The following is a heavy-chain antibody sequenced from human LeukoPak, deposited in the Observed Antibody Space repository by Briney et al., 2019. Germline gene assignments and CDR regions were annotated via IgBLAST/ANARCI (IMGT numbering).Heavy chain of an antibody. CDR3: ARDREYYYDSSGYTYYFDY. D-gene: IGHD3-22*01. CDR1: GFTFSSYS. J-gene: IGHJ4*02. CDR2: ISSSSSYI. Sequence: GGSLRLSCAASGFTFSSYSMNWVRQAPGKGLERVSSISSSSSYIYYADSVKGRFTISRDNAKNSLYLQMNSLRAEDTAVYYCARDREYYYDSSGYTYYFDYWGQGTLVTVSS. V-gene: IGHV3-21*01.